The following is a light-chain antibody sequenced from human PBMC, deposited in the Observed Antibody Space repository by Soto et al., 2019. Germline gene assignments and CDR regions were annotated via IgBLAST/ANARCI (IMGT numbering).Light chain of an antibody. CDR1: QGISSA. CDR3: LQCTSYPIT. J-gene: IGKJ5*01. V-gene: IGKV1-13*02. Sequence: AIQLTQSPSSLSASVGDRVTFTGRASQGISSALAWYQQKPGKAPKLLIYDASSLEGRVPSRFSGSGSGTDFTLTISSLPPEDFATYFCLQCTSYPITFGQGTRLEIK. CDR2: DAS.